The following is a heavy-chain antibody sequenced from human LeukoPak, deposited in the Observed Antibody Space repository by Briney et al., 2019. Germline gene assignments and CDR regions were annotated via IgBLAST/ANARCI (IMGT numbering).Heavy chain of an antibody. CDR3: ARHASGWYTD. CDR1: GGSLSSGDYY. D-gene: IGHD6-19*01. V-gene: IGHV4-39*01. CDR2: IYYSGTT. J-gene: IGHJ1*01. Sequence: SETLSLTCAVSGGSLSSGDYYWAWIRQPPGKGQQWIGSIYYSGTTYYNPCLKSRLTISRDTSKIQFSLKLSSVTTADTAVYYCARHASGWYTDWGQGTLVTVSS.